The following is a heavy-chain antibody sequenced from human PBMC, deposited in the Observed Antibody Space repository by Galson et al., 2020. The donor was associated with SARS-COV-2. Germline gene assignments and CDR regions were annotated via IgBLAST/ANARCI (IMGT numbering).Heavy chain of an antibody. V-gene: IGHV4-34*01. CDR1: GGSFSGYY. CDR2: INHSGST. CDR3: ARGGPRYYDSSADAEYFQH. J-gene: IGHJ1*01. Sequence: TLSLTCAVYGGSFSGYYWSWIRQPPGKGLEWIGEINHSGSTNYNPSLKSRVTISVDTSKNQFSLKLSSVTAADTAVYYCARGGPRYYDSSADAEYFQHWGQGTLVTVSS. D-gene: IGHD3-22*01.